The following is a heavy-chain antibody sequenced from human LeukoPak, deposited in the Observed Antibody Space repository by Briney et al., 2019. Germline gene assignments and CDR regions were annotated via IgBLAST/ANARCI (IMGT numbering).Heavy chain of an antibody. CDR1: GFTFSTYD. J-gene: IGHJ4*02. D-gene: IGHD6-19*01. Sequence: PGGSLRLSCAASGFTFSTYDMNWVRQAPGKGLEWVSYISSSDSTTYYADSVKGRFTISRDNAKNSLYLQMNSLRAEDTAVYYCARVRSACSDYWGQGTLVTVSS. V-gene: IGHV3-48*03. CDR3: ARVRSACSDY. CDR2: ISSSDSTT.